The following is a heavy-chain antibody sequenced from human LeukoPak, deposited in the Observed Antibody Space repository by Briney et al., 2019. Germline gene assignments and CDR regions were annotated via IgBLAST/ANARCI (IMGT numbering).Heavy chain of an antibody. J-gene: IGHJ3*02. CDR1: GYTFTSYG. CDR2: ISAYNGNT. CDR3: ARVRDSSSWTDASDI. D-gene: IGHD6-13*01. V-gene: IGHV1-18*01. Sequence: ASVKVSCKATGYTFTSYGISWVRQAPGQGLEWMGWISAYNGNTNYAQRLQGRVTMTTDTSTSTAYMELRSLRSDDTAVYYCARVRDSSSWTDASDIWGQGTMVTVSS.